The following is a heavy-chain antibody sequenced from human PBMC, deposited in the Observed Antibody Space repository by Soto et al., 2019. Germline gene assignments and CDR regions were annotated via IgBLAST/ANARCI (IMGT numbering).Heavy chain of an antibody. CDR2: IKQDGSEK. CDR3: ARDGPDSSGWYYYFDY. V-gene: IGHV3-7*01. Sequence: GWSLRLSCAASGFTFSSYWMSWVRQAPGKGLEWVANIKQDGSEKYYVDSVKGRFTISRDNAKNSLYLQMNSLRAEDTAVYYCARDGPDSSGWYYYFDYWGQGTPVTVSS. D-gene: IGHD6-19*01. J-gene: IGHJ4*02. CDR1: GFTFSSYW.